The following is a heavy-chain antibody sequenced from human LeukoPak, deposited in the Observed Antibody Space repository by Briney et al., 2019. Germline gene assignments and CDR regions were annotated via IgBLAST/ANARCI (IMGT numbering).Heavy chain of an antibody. CDR2: IYYSGTT. CDR1: GDSISSHY. J-gene: IGHJ3*02. D-gene: IGHD2-2*01. Sequence: PSETLSLTCTVSGDSISSHYWSWIRQPPGKGLEWIGYIYYSGTTNYNPSLKSRVTISVDTSKNQFSLKLSSVTAADTAVYYCARSHCSSTSCYPWDAFDIWGQGTMVTVSS. V-gene: IGHV4-59*11. CDR3: ARSHCSSTSCYPWDAFDI.